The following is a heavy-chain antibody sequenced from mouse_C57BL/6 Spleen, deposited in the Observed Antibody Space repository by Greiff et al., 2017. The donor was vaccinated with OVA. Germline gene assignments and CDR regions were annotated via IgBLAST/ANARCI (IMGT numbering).Heavy chain of an antibody. CDR2: IDPSDSET. J-gene: IGHJ1*03. Sequence: HVQLQQPGAELVRPGYSVKLSCKASGYTFTSYWMHWVKQRPIQGLEWIGNIDPSDSETHYNQKFKDKATLTVDKSSSTAYMQLSSLTSEDSAVYYGARQRGYYLRPYWYCDVWGTGTTVTVSS. V-gene: IGHV1-52*01. CDR3: ARQRGYYLRPYWYCDV. D-gene: IGHD1-1*01. CDR1: GYTFTSYW.